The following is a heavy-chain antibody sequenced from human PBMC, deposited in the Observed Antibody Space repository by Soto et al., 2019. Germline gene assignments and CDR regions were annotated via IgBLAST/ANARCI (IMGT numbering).Heavy chain of an antibody. Sequence: GGSLRLSCAASGFTFSTYDMHWVRQVTGKGLEWVSAIAHTGATFYIESVRGRFTTSRENAKNSLYLEMDNLRAEDTAVYYCTRGAQGFDDWGQGTLVTVSS. CDR1: GFTFSTYD. CDR2: IAHTGAT. CDR3: TRGAQGFDD. J-gene: IGHJ4*02. V-gene: IGHV3-13*04.